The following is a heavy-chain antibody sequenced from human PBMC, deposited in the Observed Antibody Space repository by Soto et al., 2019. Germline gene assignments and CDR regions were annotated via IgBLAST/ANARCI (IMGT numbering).Heavy chain of an antibody. CDR3: ARDDRSSIDY. J-gene: IGHJ4*02. Sequence: ASVKVSCKASGYTFTSYAIHWVRQAPGQRLEWMGRINAGNGETKYSQNFQGRVTITRDTSATTVSMELSSLRSEDTVVYYCARDDRSSIDYWGQGTLVTVSS. D-gene: IGHD6-13*01. CDR2: INAGNGET. CDR1: GYTFTSYA. V-gene: IGHV1-3*01.